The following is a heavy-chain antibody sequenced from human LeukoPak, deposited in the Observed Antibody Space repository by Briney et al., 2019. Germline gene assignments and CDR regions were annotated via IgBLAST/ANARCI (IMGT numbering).Heavy chain of an antibody. J-gene: IGHJ5*02. D-gene: IGHD2-15*01. CDR2: IYSGGST. Sequence: GGSLRLSCAASGFTVSSNYMSWVRQAPGKGLEWVSVIYSGGSTYYADSVRGRFTISRDDAKNTVYLQMNNLRAKDTAVYYCVRGGPSTWSWGQGTLVTVSS. V-gene: IGHV3-53*01. CDR1: GFTVSSNY. CDR3: VRGGPSTWS.